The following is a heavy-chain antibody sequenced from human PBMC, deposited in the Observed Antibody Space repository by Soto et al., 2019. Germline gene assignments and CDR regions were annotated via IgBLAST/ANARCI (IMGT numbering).Heavy chain of an antibody. V-gene: IGHV3-23*01. D-gene: IGHD2-2*02. Sequence: KLLQSGGGFVHPGGSLGLSCAASGFESTEFAMSWVRQAPGKGLEWVSGISGTGATSYYADSVQGRFSISRDKSKNSVSLLMNSLRADDTAFYFCVSYTLTPWRYDGLEIWREGTTVTVSP. CDR1: GFESTEFA. J-gene: IGHJ6*04. CDR3: VSYTLTPWRYDGLEI. CDR2: ISGTGATS.